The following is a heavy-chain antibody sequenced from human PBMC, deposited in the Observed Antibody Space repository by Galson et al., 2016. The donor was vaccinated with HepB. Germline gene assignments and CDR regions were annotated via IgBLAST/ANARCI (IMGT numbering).Heavy chain of an antibody. CDR3: ASDMNNFDFLGGPFDY. CDR1: GFTYG. CDR2: ISNDESRK. V-gene: IGHV3-30*04. Sequence: SLRLSCAVSGFTYGIHWARQAPGKGLEWVAAISNDESRKDYADSAKGRFIISRDTSKNTLYLQMNSLRSEDTAVYYCASDMNNFDFLGGPFDYWGQGTLVTVSS. J-gene: IGHJ4*02. D-gene: IGHD3-3*01.